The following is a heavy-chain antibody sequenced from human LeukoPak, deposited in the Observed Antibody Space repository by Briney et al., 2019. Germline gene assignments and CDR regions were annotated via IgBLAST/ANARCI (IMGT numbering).Heavy chain of an antibody. V-gene: IGHV4-39*07. CDR2: IYYSGTT. Sequence: SETLSLTCTVSGGFISSSTYCWGWIRQPPGKGLEWIGSIYYSGTTYYNPSLKSRVTMSVDTSKNQFSLRLSSVAAADTAVYYCAREFKDGYFYWGQGTLVTVSS. J-gene: IGHJ4*02. CDR3: AREFKDGYFY. D-gene: IGHD5-24*01. CDR1: GGFISSSTYC.